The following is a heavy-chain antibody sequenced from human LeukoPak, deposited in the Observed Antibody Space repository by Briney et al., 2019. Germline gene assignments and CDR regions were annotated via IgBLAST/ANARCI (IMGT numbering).Heavy chain of an antibody. V-gene: IGHV4-61*02. CDR3: ARGVAAAAGNWFDP. J-gene: IGHJ5*02. Sequence: SETLSLTCTVSGGSISSGTYYWSWIRQPAGKGLEWIGRIYTSGSTNYNPSLKSRVTISVDKSKNQLSLKLSSVTAADTAVYYCARGVAAAAGNWFDPWGQGTLVTVSS. CDR1: GGSISSGTYY. D-gene: IGHD6-13*01. CDR2: IYTSGST.